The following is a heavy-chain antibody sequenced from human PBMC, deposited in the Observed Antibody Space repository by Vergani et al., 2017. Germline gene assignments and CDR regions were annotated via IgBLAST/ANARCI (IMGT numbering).Heavy chain of an antibody. CDR1: GFTFSSNW. J-gene: IGHJ4*02. D-gene: IGHD6-19*01. V-gene: IGHV3-7*03. Sequence: EVQLVESGGGLVQPGGSLRLSCAASGFTFSSNWMSWVRQAPGKGLEWVANIKQDGSDKYHVDSVKGRFTISRDNAKNSLYLQMNSLRAEDTAVYYCAKEYSSGCDDNDYWGQGTLVTVSS. CDR3: AKEYSSGCDDNDY. CDR2: IKQDGSDK.